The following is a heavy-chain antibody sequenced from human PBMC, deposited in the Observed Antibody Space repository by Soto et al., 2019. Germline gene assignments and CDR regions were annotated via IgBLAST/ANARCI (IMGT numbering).Heavy chain of an antibody. Sequence: PSEILSLTCTVSGGSIGGVDYYWSWIRQPPGKGLEWIGYIYYSGSTNYNPSLKSRVSISVDTSKNQFSLEIYSVTASDTAIYYCARDPGRAVALDWGEGTLVPVSS. V-gene: IGHV4-30-4*01. CDR3: ARDPGRAVALD. D-gene: IGHD6-19*01. CDR2: IYYSGST. J-gene: IGHJ4*02. CDR1: GGSIGGVDYY.